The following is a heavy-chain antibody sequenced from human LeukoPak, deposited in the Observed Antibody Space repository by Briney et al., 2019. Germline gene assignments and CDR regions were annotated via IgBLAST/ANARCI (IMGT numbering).Heavy chain of an antibody. D-gene: IGHD5-12*01. CDR1: GGTFSSYA. CDR3: AREYSGYAYY. CDR2: IIPIFGTA. J-gene: IGHJ4*02. Sequence: SVTVSCKASGGTFSSYAISWVRQAPGQGLEWMGGIIPIFGTANYAQKFQGRDTITADESTSTAYMELSSLRSEDTAVYYCAREYSGYAYYWGQGTLVTVSS. V-gene: IGHV1-69*13.